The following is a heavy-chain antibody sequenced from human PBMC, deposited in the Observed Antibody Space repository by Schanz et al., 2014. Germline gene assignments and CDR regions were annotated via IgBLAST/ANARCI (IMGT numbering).Heavy chain of an antibody. Sequence: VQLEQSGAEVKKPGSSVKVSCKASGGTFSSFGINWVRQAPGQGLEWMGRIIPILGIANYAQKFQGRVTITADKSTFTAYMDVSSLRSEDTAVYYCASSGAGYSSSWDFDYWGQGTLVIVSS. J-gene: IGHJ4*02. CDR2: IIPILGIA. CDR1: GGTFSSFG. V-gene: IGHV1-69*02. D-gene: IGHD6-13*01. CDR3: ASSGAGYSSSWDFDY.